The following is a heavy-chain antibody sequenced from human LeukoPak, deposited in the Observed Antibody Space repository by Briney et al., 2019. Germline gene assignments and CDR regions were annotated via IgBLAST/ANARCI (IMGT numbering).Heavy chain of an antibody. J-gene: IGHJ6*02. D-gene: IGHD1-26*01. Sequence: ASVKVSCKVSGYTLTELSMHWVRQAPGKGLEWMGGFDPEDGETIYAQKFQGRVTMTEDTSTDTAYMELSSLRSEDTAVYYCASPSGSYYGYYYYGMDVWGQGTTVTVSS. CDR1: GYTLTELS. CDR2: FDPEDGET. V-gene: IGHV1-24*01. CDR3: ASPSGSYYGYYYYGMDV.